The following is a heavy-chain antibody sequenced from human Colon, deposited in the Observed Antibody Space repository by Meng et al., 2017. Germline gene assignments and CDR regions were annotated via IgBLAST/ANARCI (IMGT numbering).Heavy chain of an antibody. J-gene: IGHJ4*02. CDR1: GYIFTNYW. V-gene: IGHV5-51*01. D-gene: IGHD3-22*01. CDR2: IYPGDSEI. Sequence: GESLKISCQGSGYIFTNYWVAWVRQMPGKGLEWMGIIYPGDSEIRYSPSFQGQVSISADKYISTAHLQWSSLKASDTAVYYCARGYYYDKSGYSFDHWGQGTLVTVSS. CDR3: ARGYYYDKSGYSFDH.